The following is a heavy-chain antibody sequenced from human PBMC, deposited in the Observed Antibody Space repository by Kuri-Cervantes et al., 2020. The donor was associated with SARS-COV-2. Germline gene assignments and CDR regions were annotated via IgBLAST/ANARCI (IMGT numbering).Heavy chain of an antibody. D-gene: IGHD3-16*01. V-gene: IGHV4-39*07. CDR3: ARDSGKGGWYSFDM. CDR1: GGSISSSSYY. CDR2: IYYSGST. J-gene: IGHJ3*02. Sequence: GSLRLSCTVSGGSISSSSYYWGWIRQPPGKGLEWIGSIYYSGSTYYNPSLKSRVTISVDTSKNQLSLRLNSVTAADTALYYCARDSGKGGWYSFDMWGQGTMVTVSS.